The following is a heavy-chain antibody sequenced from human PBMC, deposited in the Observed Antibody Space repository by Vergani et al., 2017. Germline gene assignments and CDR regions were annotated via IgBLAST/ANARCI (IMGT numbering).Heavy chain of an antibody. CDR1: GFTVSSNY. J-gene: IGHJ3*02. CDR2: ISGSGGST. D-gene: IGHD3-22*01. CDR3: AKDTYYYDSSGYYSVDAFDI. V-gene: IGHV3-23*04. Sequence: EVQLVESGGGLVQPGGSLRLSCAASGFTVSSNYMSWVRQAPGKGLEWVSAISGSGGSTYYADSVKGRFTISRDNSKNTLYLQMNSLRAEDTAVYYCAKDTYYYDSSGYYSVDAFDIWGQGTMVTVSS.